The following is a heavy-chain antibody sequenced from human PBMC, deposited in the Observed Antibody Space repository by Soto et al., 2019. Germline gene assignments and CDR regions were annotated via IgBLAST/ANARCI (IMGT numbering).Heavy chain of an antibody. CDR3: ARGGSSSENGMDV. Sequence: EVQLVESGGGLVQPGGSLRLSCAASGFSFSTYSMNWVRQAPGKGLEWVSYISSRSYTIYYVDSVKGRFTISRDNAKNSLYLQMNSLRDEDTAVYDCARGGSSSENGMDVWGQGTTVTVSS. CDR1: GFSFSTYS. V-gene: IGHV3-48*02. D-gene: IGHD6-6*01. J-gene: IGHJ6*02. CDR2: ISSRSYTI.